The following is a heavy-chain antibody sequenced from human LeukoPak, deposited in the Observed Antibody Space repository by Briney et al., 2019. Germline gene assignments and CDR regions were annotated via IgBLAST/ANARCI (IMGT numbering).Heavy chain of an antibody. V-gene: IGHV4-4*07. Sequence: SETLSLTCTVSGGSIGLYYWGWIRQPAGKGLEWIGRIYTSGSTNYNPSLKSRVTMSVDTSKNQFSLKLSSVTAADTAVYYCASSYSYGILKYDYWGRGTLVTVSS. CDR3: ASSYSYGILKYDY. CDR1: GGSIGLYY. J-gene: IGHJ4*02. CDR2: IYTSGST. D-gene: IGHD5-18*01.